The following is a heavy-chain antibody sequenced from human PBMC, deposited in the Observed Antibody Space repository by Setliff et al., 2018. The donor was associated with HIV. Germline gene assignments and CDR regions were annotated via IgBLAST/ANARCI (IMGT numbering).Heavy chain of an antibody. CDR1: GGSISSVNW. Sequence: TCAVSGGSISSVNWWTWVRQPPGKGLEWIGEIDHSGGTKYNPSLTGRVTMSVDKSKNQFSLKLSSVTAADTAVYYCARHERITMIVVVIDYFDYWGQGTLVTVSS. V-gene: IGHV4-4*02. J-gene: IGHJ4*02. D-gene: IGHD3-22*01. CDR2: IDHSGGT. CDR3: ARHERITMIVVVIDYFDY.